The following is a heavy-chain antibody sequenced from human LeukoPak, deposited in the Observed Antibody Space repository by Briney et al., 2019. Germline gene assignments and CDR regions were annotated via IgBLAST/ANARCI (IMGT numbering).Heavy chain of an antibody. J-gene: IGHJ5*02. CDR2: IHYTGST. D-gene: IGHD3-9*01. CDR3: ARGRYSAGDNWFDP. V-gene: IGHV4-59*01. Sequence: TSETLSLTCTVSGGSITSSYWSWIRQSLGKGLEWIGYIHYTGSTNYNPSLKSRVTMLIDTSKNQFSLKLSSVTAADTAVYYCARGRYSAGDNWFDPWGQGTLVTVSS. CDR1: GGSITSSY.